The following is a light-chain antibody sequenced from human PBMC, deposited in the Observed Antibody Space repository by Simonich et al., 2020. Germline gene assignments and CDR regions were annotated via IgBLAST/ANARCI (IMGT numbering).Light chain of an antibody. J-gene: IGKJ2*01. Sequence: DIVMTQSPDSLAVSLGERAPINCKSSQSVLYSSNNKNYLAWYQQKPGQPPKLLIYWASTRESGVPDRFSGSGSGTDFTLTISSLQAEDGAVYYCQQYYSTPPTFGQGTKLEIK. V-gene: IGKV4-1*01. CDR1: QSVLYSSNNKNY. CDR2: WAS. CDR3: QQYYSTPPT.